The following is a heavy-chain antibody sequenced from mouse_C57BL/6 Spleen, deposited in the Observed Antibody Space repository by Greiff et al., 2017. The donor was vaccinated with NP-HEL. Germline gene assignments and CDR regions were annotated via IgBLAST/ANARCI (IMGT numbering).Heavy chain of an antibody. CDR3: ARRFYYGNYLYWYFDV. Sequence: EVKVVESGGGLVKPGGSLKLSCAASGFTFSDYGMHWVRQAPEKGLEWVAYISSGSSTIYYADTVKGRFTISRDNAKNTLFLQMTSLRSEDTAMYYCARRFYYGNYLYWYFDVWGTGTTVTVSS. CDR2: ISSGSSTI. V-gene: IGHV5-17*01. CDR1: GFTFSDYG. D-gene: IGHD2-1*01. J-gene: IGHJ1*03.